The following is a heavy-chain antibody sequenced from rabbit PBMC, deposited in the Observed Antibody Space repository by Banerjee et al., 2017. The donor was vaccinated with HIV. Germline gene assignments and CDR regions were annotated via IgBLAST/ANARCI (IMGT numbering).Heavy chain of an antibody. Sequence: QEQLEESGGDLVKPEGSLTLTCTASGFSFSSNYWICWVRQAPGKGLEWIACIHVGSSGSTIYASWAKGRFTGSKTSSTTVTLQMTSLTAADTATYFCARWDHYDFFTGFNLWGQGTLVTVS. J-gene: IGHJ4*01. CDR2: IHVGSSGST. CDR3: ARWDHYDFFTGFNL. CDR1: GFSFSSNYW. V-gene: IGHV1S45*01. D-gene: IGHD2-1*01.